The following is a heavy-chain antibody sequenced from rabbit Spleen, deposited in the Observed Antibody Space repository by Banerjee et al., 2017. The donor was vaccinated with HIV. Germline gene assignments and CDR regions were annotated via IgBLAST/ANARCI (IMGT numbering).Heavy chain of an antibody. CDR1: GFSFSSTYF. V-gene: IGHV1S45*01. CDR2: IYTGSGST. CDR3: ARNAGTGAYSYYFDL. D-gene: IGHD4-2*01. Sequence: QEQLVESGGGLVQPEGSLTLTCTASGFSFSSTYFMCWARQAPGKGLEWIACIYTGSGSTYYANWAKGRFPISKTSSTTVTLQMTSLTAADTATYFCARNAGTGAYSYYFDLWGQGIL. J-gene: IGHJ4*01.